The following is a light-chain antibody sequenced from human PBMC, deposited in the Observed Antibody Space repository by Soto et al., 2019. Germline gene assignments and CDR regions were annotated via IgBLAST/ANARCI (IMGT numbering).Light chain of an antibody. V-gene: IGLV1-40*01. CDR2: GNS. CDR3: QSYDSSLVGV. Sequence: QSVLTQPPSVSGAPGQRVTISCTGSNSNIGAGYDVHWYQQLPGTAPKLLIYGNSNRPSGVPDRFSGSKSGTSASLAITGLQAEDEADYYCQSYDSSLVGVFGGGTKVTVL. CDR1: NSNIGAGYD. J-gene: IGLJ2*01.